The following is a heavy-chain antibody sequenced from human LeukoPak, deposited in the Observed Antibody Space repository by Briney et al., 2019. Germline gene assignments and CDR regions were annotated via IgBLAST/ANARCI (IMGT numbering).Heavy chain of an antibody. CDR3: ARGRSSSHYLTIFDV. CDR1: GFTFRDSS. CDR2: LSRISAYL. D-gene: IGHD3-10*02. Sequence: GGSLRLSCAATGFTFRDSSMNWVRQAPGKGLEWVSYLSRISAYLHYSDAVKGRFTISRDNAKNSVYLQMNSLRAEDSALYYCARGRSSSHYLTIFDVWGQGTMVSVSS. V-gene: IGHV3-21*06. J-gene: IGHJ3*01.